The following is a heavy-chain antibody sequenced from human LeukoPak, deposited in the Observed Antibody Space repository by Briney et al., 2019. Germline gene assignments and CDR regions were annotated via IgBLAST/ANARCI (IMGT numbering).Heavy chain of an antibody. Sequence: SEALSLTRIHSRGSLSGYYWSWIRQYPRKVLEWIGCVHYTDKTSYNHSLRSRVDIALDASKVQFFWRMAYVTAADTSMYYCAKSFNGLLWGQGLLVTVSS. CDR2: VHYTDKT. V-gene: IGHV4-59*01. J-gene: IGHJ1*01. CDR3: AKSFNGLL. CDR1: RGSLSGYY. D-gene: IGHD2/OR15-2a*01.